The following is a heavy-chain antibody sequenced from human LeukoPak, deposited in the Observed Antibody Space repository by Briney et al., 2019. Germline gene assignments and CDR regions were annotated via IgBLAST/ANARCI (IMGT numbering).Heavy chain of an antibody. CDR1: GFTFSSYG. V-gene: IGHV3-23*01. D-gene: IGHD1/OR15-1a*01. J-gene: IGHJ6*03. CDR2: ISSGGGSI. CDR3: ARDGYGNNYMDV. Sequence: PGGSLRLSCAASGFTFSSYGMIWVRQAPGKGLEWVSGISSGGGSIYYADSVKGRFTISRDNSKNTLDLQMNSLRAEDTAVYYCARDGYGNNYMDVWGKGTTVTVSS.